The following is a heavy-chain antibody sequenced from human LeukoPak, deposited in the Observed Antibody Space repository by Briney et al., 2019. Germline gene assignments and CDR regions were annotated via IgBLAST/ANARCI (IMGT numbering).Heavy chain of an antibody. V-gene: IGHV4-34*01. D-gene: IGHD3-22*01. Sequence: SETLSLTCAVYGGSFSGYYWSWIRQPPGKGLEWIGEINHSGSTNYNPSLKSRVTISVDTSKNQFSLKLSSVTAADTAVYYCARGGYYYDSSGSEFDYWGQGTLVTVSS. CDR2: INHSGST. CDR1: GGSFSGYY. J-gene: IGHJ4*02. CDR3: ARGGYYYDSSGSEFDY.